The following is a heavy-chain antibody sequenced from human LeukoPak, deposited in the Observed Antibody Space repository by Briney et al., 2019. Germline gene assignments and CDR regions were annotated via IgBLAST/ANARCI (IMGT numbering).Heavy chain of an antibody. CDR1: GYTFTGPY. D-gene: IGHD2-21*01. J-gene: IGHJ6*03. Sequence: SVKVACKAYGYTFTGPYIHWKRQAPGHGLEWIGGIIPIFGKPNYAQKFQGRVTITAGESTSTSSMEQNSLRSEDTAVYYCARSAGGVPYCGGDCYSPPSYYYYMDVWGKGTSVTVSS. CDR3: ARSAGGVPYCGGDCYSPPSYYYYMDV. CDR2: IIPIFGKP. V-gene: IGHV1-69*13.